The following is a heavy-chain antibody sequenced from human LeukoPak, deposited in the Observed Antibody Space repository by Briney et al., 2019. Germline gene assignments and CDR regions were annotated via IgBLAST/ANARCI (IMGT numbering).Heavy chain of an antibody. D-gene: IGHD1-26*01. CDR2: MNPNSGNT. V-gene: IGHV1-8*01. CDR1: GYTFTSYD. CDR3: ARDWGELGAFDI. J-gene: IGHJ3*02. Sequence: ASVKVSCKASGYTFTSYDINWVRQATGQGVEWMGWMNPNSGNTGYAQKFQGRVTMTRNTSISTAYMELSSLRSEDTAVYYCARDWGELGAFDIWGQGTMVTVSS.